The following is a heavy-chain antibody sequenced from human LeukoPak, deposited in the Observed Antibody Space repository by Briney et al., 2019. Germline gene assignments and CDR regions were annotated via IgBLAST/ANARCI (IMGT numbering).Heavy chain of an antibody. D-gene: IGHD1/OR15-1a*01. Sequence: GGSLRLSCAASGFTFSSYSMNWVRQAPGKGLEWVSSISSSSSYIYYADSVKGRFTISRDNAKNSLYLQMNSLRAEDTAVYYCARGRGSWNNVFDYWGQGTLVTVSS. CDR2: ISSSSSYI. V-gene: IGHV3-21*01. J-gene: IGHJ4*02. CDR1: GFTFSSYS. CDR3: ARGRGSWNNVFDY.